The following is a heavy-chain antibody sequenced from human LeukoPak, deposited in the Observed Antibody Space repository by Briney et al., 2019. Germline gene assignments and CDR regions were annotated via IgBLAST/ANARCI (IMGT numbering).Heavy chain of an antibody. D-gene: IGHD3-10*01. Sequence: GGSLRLSCAASGFTVSSNYMSWVRQAPGKGLERVSVIYSGGSTYYADSVKGRFTISRDNSKNTLYLQMNSLRAEDTAVYYCASTPTYYYGSGSPPIDYWGQGTLVTVSS. J-gene: IGHJ4*02. CDR1: GFTVSSNY. CDR3: ASTPTYYYGSGSPPIDY. V-gene: IGHV3-53*01. CDR2: IYSGGST.